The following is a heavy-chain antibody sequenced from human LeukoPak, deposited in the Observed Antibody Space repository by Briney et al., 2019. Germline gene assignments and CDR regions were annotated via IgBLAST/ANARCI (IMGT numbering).Heavy chain of an antibody. V-gene: IGHV4-61*02. CDR3: ARGGATYLDY. D-gene: IGHD5-12*01. Sequence: PSETLSLTCTVSGGSISSGSYYWSWIRQPAGKGLEWIGRIYTSGSTNYNPSLKSRVTISVDTSKNQFSLKLSSVTAADTAVYYRARGGATYLDYWGQGTLVTVSS. CDR2: IYTSGST. J-gene: IGHJ4*02. CDR1: GGSISSGSYY.